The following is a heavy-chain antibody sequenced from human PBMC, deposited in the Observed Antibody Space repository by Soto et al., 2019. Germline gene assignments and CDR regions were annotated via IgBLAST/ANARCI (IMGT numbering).Heavy chain of an antibody. CDR2: VSGSGGST. D-gene: IGHD3-16*01. Sequence: EVQLLESGGGLVQPGGSLRLSCAASGFTFSIYGMSWVRQAPGKGLEWVSAVSGSGGSTYYADSVKGRFTISRDNSKNTLYLQMNSLRAEDTAVYHCAKGQGGFYYIDVWGKGTTVTVSS. CDR1: GFTFSIYG. V-gene: IGHV3-23*01. CDR3: AKGQGGFYYIDV. J-gene: IGHJ6*03.